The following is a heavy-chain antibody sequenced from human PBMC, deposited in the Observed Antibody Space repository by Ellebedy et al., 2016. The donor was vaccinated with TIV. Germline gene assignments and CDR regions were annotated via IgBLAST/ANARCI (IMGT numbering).Heavy chain of an antibody. CDR3: ARGPDYYGAGSYQLIGIY. Sequence: AASVKVSCKASGGTFSSYSISWVRQAPGQGLEWMGRIIPILGIANYAQKFQGRVTITADKSTSTAYMELSSLRSEDTAVYYCARGPDYYGAGSYQLIGIYWGQGTLVTVSS. D-gene: IGHD3-10*01. CDR2: IIPILGIA. J-gene: IGHJ4*02. CDR1: GGTFSSYS. V-gene: IGHV1-69*04.